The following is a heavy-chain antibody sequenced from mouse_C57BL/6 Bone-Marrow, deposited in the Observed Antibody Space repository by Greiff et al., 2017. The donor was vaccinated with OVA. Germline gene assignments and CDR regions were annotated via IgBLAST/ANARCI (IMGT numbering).Heavy chain of an antibody. CDR3: ARSDRFAY. Sequence: QVQLQQSGPELVKPGASVKISCKASGYAFSSSWMHWVKQRPGQGLEWIGLIYPGDGDTNYNGKFKGKATLTADKSSSTAYMQLSSLTSEDSAVYFCARSDRFAYWGQGTLVTVSA. J-gene: IGHJ3*01. V-gene: IGHV1-82*01. CDR2: IYPGDGDT. CDR1: GYAFSSSW.